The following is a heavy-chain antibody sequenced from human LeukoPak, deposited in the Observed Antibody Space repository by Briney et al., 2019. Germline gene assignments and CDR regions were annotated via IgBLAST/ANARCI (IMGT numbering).Heavy chain of an antibody. Sequence: GGSLRLSCAASGFTFSTYSMKWVRQAPGKGLEWVSYISDSSAMYYADSVRGRFTISRENDKNSLFLQMNSLRAEDTAVYYCARRLTQYDCFDPWGQGILVTVSS. CDR1: GFTFSTYS. V-gene: IGHV3-48*01. J-gene: IGHJ5*02. D-gene: IGHD2-2*01. CDR3: ARRLTQYDCFDP. CDR2: ISDSSAM.